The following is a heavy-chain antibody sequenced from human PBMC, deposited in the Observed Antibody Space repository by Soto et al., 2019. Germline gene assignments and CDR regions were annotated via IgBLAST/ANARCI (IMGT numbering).Heavy chain of an antibody. CDR2: ISFDGSNK. Sequence: GGSLRLSCAASGFTFSIYALHWVRQAPGKGLEWVAVISFDGSNKFYADSVKGRFTISRDNSKNTLYVQMNSLRGEDTAVYYCAGGRYCSCTSCYTDYYFGRDVWGLGTTVTVSS. V-gene: IGHV3-30-3*01. D-gene: IGHD2-2*02. CDR1: GFTFSIYA. CDR3: AGGRYCSCTSCYTDYYFGRDV. J-gene: IGHJ6*02.